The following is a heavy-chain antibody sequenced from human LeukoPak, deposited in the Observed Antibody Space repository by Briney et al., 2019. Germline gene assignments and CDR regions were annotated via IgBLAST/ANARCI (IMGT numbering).Heavy chain of an antibody. V-gene: IGHV5-51*01. CDR3: ARANWGTSSFDY. CDR1: GYSFSTYW. Sequence: GESLKISCKGSGYSFSTYWISWVRQMPGRGLEWMGIIYPGDSDTTYSPSFQGQVTISADKSISTAYLQWSSLKASDTAMYYCARANWGTSSFDYWGQGTLVTVSS. D-gene: IGHD7-27*01. J-gene: IGHJ4*02. CDR2: IYPGDSDT.